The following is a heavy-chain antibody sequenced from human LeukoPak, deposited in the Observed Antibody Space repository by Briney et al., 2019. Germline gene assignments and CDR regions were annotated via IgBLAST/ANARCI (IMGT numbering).Heavy chain of an antibody. V-gene: IGHV3-30*04. Sequence: GGSLRLSCAASGFIFSSYAMHWVRQAPGKGLEWVAVIADDGSNIYYADSVKGQFTISRDNSKNTLYLQMNSLRAADTAVYYCARGRLVVTALDYWGQGTLVTVSS. J-gene: IGHJ4*02. D-gene: IGHD2-21*02. CDR1: GFIFSSYA. CDR2: IADDGSNI. CDR3: ARGRLVVTALDY.